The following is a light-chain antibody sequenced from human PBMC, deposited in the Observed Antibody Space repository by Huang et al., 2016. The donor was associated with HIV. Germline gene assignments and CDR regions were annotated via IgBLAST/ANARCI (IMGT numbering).Light chain of an antibody. CDR1: QSLLYRSNNKHY. Sequence: IVMTQSPDSLAVSLGERATINCKSSQSLLYRSNNKHYLAWYQQKPGQPPKLLIYWASTRESGVPDRFTGSGSGTVFTLTISSLQAEDVAVYYCQQYYNTPLTFGQGTKLDIK. J-gene: IGKJ2*01. CDR3: QQYYNTPLT. V-gene: IGKV4-1*01. CDR2: WAS.